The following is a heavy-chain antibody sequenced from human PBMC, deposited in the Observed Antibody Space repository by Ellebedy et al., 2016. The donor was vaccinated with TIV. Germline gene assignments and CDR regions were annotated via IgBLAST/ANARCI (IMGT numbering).Heavy chain of an antibody. CDR2: ISGSGDNT. CDR3: AKYDSSGYHYARRAAY. Sequence: GESLKISXAASGFTFRSFAMNWVRQAPGKGLQWVSIISGSGDNTYYADSVKGRFTISRDNSKNILYLQMDSLGAEDTAVYYCAKYDSSGYHYARRAAYWGQGTLVTVSS. D-gene: IGHD3-22*01. J-gene: IGHJ4*02. CDR1: GFTFRSFA. V-gene: IGHV3-23*01.